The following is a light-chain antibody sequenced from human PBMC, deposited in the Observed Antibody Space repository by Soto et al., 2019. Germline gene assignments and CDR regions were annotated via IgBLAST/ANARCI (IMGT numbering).Light chain of an antibody. CDR3: QYRNTWPPA. CDR1: QSVGIY. CDR2: DAS. J-gene: IGKJ5*01. Sequence: EIVLTQSPATLSLSPGERVTLSCRASQSVGIYLGWYQQRPGQAPRLLIYDASNRAAGIPARFSGSGSGTDFTLTINSLEPEDFAVYYCQYRNTWPPAFGQGTRLEIK. V-gene: IGKV3-11*01.